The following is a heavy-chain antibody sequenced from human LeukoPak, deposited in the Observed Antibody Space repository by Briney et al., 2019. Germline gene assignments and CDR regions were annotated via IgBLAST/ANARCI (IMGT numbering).Heavy chain of an antibody. D-gene: IGHD3-10*01. V-gene: IGHV3-48*02. CDR1: GFTFSSYS. J-gene: IGHJ4*02. CDR2: ISSSSSTI. Sequence: GGSLRLSCAASGFTFSSYSMNWVRQAPGKGLEWVSCISSSSSTIYYADSVKGRFTISRDNAKNSLYLQMNSLRDEDTAVYYCARSPLPVRGVFFDYWGQGTLVTVSS. CDR3: ARSPLPVRGVFFDY.